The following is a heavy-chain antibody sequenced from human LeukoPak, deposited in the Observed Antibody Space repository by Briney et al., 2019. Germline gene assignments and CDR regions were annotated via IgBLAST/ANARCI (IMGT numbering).Heavy chain of an antibody. Sequence: ASVKVSCKASGYTSTSYYMHWVRQAPGQGLEWMGIINPSGGSTSYAQKFQGRVTMTRDTSTSTVYMELSSLRSEDTAVYYCARSPMVRGGMDVWGQGTTVTVSS. V-gene: IGHV1-46*01. CDR1: GYTSTSYY. D-gene: IGHD3-10*01. J-gene: IGHJ6*02. CDR2: INPSGGST. CDR3: ARSPMVRGGMDV.